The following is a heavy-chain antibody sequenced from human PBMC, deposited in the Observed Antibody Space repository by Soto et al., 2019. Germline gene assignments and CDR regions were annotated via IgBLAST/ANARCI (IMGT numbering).Heavy chain of an antibody. CDR2: ISGCDATI. D-gene: IGHD3-10*01. CDR3: ARGHYYGVDV. J-gene: IGHJ6*02. CDR1: GFSLRDHY. Sequence: PGGSLRLSCAASGFSLRDHYLAWIRQAPGKGLEWVSYISGCDATIYYGDPVKGRFTISRDSSKNSVFLQMNSLRGEDTAVYFCARGHYYGVDVWGQGTSVTVSS. V-gene: IGHV3-11*01.